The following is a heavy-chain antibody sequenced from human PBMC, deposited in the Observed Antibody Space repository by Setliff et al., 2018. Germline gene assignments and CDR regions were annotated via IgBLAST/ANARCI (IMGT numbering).Heavy chain of an antibody. J-gene: IGHJ4*02. D-gene: IGHD2-2*01. Sequence: ASVKVSCKASGDTFSSYAINWVRQAPGQGLEWMGWINAYAQKFQGRVTMTTDASTNTAYMELRSLGSDDTAVYYCARGPPDFVVVPAAAKFDYWGPGTLVTVSS. CDR3: ARGPPDFVVVPAAAKFDY. V-gene: IGHV1-18*01. CDR1: GDTFSSYA. CDR2: INAY.